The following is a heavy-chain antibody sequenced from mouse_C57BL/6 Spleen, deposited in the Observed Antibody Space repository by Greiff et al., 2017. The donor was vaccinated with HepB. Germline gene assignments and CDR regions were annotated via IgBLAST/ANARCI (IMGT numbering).Heavy chain of an antibody. Sequence: QVHVKQPGAELVKPGASVKMSCKASGYTFTSYWITWVKQRPGQGLEWIGDIYPGSGSTNYNEKFKSKATLTVDTSSSTAYMQLSSLTSEDSAVYYCASSSYYFDYWGQGTTLTVSS. V-gene: IGHV1-55*01. CDR3: ASSSYYFDY. CDR2: IYPGSGST. CDR1: GYTFTSYW. J-gene: IGHJ2*01. D-gene: IGHD1-1*01.